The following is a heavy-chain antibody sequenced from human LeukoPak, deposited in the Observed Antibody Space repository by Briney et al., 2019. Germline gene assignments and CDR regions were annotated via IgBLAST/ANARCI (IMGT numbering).Heavy chain of an antibody. CDR1: GFTFSDHY. Sequence: GGSLRLSCAASGFTFSDHYMDWVRQAPGKGLEWVGRSRDKANSYTTEYAASVEGTFTVSRDDSKKSLYLQMDSLKSEDTAVYYCARVKVESGSYYFDSWGQGTLVTVSS. CDR2: SRDKANSYTT. V-gene: IGHV3-72*01. D-gene: IGHD1-26*01. CDR3: ARVKVESGSYYFDS. J-gene: IGHJ4*02.